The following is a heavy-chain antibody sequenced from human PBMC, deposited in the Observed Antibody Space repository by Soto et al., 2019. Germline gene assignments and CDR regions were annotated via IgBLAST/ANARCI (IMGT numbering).Heavy chain of an antibody. D-gene: IGHD3-22*01. CDR2: IYYDGST. Sequence: SETLSLTCTVSGASISSNTYYWAWIRRPPGKGLECIGSIYYDGSTYYNPSLKSRLTISVDTSKNQFSLKLSAGTAADTAVYYCARLVYDSSGYRPGWGQGTLVTVSS. CDR3: ARLVYDSSGYRPG. V-gene: IGHV4-39*01. CDR1: GASISSNTYY. J-gene: IGHJ4*02.